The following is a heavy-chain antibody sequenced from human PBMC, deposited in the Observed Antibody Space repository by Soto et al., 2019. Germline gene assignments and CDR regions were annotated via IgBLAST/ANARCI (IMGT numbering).Heavy chain of an antibody. Sequence: ASVKVSCKASGYTFTSYGINWVRQAPGQGLEWMGWISGYNGNTMYAQKFQGRVTMTTDTSTSTVYMELRSLRSDDTAFYYCARGGIEARPTPDYWGQGTLVTVSS. CDR3: ARGGIEARPTPDY. CDR2: ISGYNGNT. D-gene: IGHD6-6*01. CDR1: GYTFTSYG. J-gene: IGHJ4*02. V-gene: IGHV1-18*01.